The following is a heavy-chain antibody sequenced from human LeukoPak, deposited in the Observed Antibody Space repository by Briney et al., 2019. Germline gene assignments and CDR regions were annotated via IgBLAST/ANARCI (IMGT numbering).Heavy chain of an antibody. Sequence: GGSLGLSCAASGFTFSSYGMHWVRQAPGKGLEWVAVISYDGSNKYYADSVKGRFTISRDNSKNTLYLQMNSLRAEDTAVYYCAKDESTWGQGTLVTVSS. CDR2: ISYDGSNK. V-gene: IGHV3-30*18. J-gene: IGHJ4*02. CDR3: AKDEST. D-gene: IGHD1-1*01. CDR1: GFTFSSYG.